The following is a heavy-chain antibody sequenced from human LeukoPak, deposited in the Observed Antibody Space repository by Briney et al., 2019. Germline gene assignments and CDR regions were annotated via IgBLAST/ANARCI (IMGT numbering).Heavy chain of an antibody. CDR2: IYYSGST. J-gene: IGHJ5*02. Sequence: SETLSLTCTVSGYSISSGYYWGWIRQPPGKGLEWIGYIYYSGSTNYNPSLKSRVTISVDTSKNQFSLKLSSVTAADTAVYYCARLWGVNWFDPWGQGTLVTVSS. CDR3: ARLWGVNWFDP. CDR1: GYSISSGYY. V-gene: IGHV4-61*01. D-gene: IGHD3-10*01.